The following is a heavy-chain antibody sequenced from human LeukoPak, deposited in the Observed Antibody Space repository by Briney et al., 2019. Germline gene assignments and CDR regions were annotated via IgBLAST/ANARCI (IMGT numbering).Heavy chain of an antibody. V-gene: IGHV3-48*04. D-gene: IGHD3-10*01. CDR1: GFTFSSYS. CDR2: ISSSSSTI. CDR3: ARAKTYYYGSGDETWFDP. Sequence: GGSLRLSCAASGFTFSSYSMNWVRQAPGKGLEWVSYISSSSSTIYYADSVKGRFTISRDNAKNSLYLQMNSLRAEDTAVYYCARAKTYYYGSGDETWFDPWGQGTLVTVSS. J-gene: IGHJ5*02.